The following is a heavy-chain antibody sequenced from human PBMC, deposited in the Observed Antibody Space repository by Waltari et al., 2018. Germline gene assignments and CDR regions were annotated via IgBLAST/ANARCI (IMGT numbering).Heavy chain of an antibody. Sequence: QVQLVQSGAEVKKPGASVKVSCKASGYTFGGYYIHWMRKAPGQGLEWMGWISPNDGYTNYSQKFQGRVTMTRYTSINTAYMELSSLRSDDTALYYCARGAVFFVTGPAAWRGHDPFDSWGQGTLVTVSS. CDR2: ISPNDGYT. V-gene: IGHV1-2*02. CDR3: ARGAVFFVTGPAAWRGHDPFDS. CDR1: GYTFGGYY. D-gene: IGHD2-2*01. J-gene: IGHJ4*02.